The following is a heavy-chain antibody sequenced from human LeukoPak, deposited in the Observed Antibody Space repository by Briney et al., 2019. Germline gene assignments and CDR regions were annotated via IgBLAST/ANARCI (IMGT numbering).Heavy chain of an antibody. CDR3: AKAGGVVVPAAIWFDP. D-gene: IGHD2-2*01. V-gene: IGHV3-11*01. CDR2: ISSSGSTI. Sequence: GGSLRLSCAASGFTFSDYYMSWIRQAPGKGLEWVSYISSSGSTIYYADSVKGRFTISRDNAKNSLYLQMNSLRAEDTAVYYCAKAGGVVVPAAIWFDPWGQGTLVTVSS. CDR1: GFTFSDYY. J-gene: IGHJ5*02.